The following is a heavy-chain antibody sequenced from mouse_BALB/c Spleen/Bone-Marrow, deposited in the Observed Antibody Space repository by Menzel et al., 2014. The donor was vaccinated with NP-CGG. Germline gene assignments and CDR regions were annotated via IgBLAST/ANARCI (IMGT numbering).Heavy chain of an antibody. J-gene: IGHJ4*01. Sequence: EVMLVESGGGLVKPGGSLKLSCAAFGFAFSSYDMSWVRQTPEKRLEWVAYISSGGGSTYYPDTVKGRFTISRDNAKNTLYLQMSSLKSEDTAMYYCARPLYYYGSSPFYAMDYWGQGTSVTVSS. CDR3: ARPLYYYGSSPFYAMDY. CDR2: ISSGGGST. V-gene: IGHV5-12-1*01. CDR1: GFAFSSYD. D-gene: IGHD1-1*01.